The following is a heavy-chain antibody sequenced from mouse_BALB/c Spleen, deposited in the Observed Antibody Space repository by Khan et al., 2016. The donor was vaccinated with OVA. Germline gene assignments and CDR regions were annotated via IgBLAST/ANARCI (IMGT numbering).Heavy chain of an antibody. CDR3: AKCTPDYYSMDY. Sequence: QVRLQQSGPGLVAPSQSLSITCTVSGSSLTSYGVNWVRQPPGKGLEWLGVIWGDGSTNYHSALISRLIISKDNSKSQVFLKLNSLQTDDTATYYCAKCTPDYYSMDYWGQGASVTVSS. CDR1: GSSLTSYG. CDR2: IWGDGST. V-gene: IGHV2-3*01. J-gene: IGHJ4*01.